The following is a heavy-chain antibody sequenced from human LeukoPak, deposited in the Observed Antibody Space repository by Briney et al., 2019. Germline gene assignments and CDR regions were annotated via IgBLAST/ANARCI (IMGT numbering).Heavy chain of an antibody. CDR3: ARHSPIVGALDY. J-gene: IGHJ4*02. CDR2: IKQDGSEK. D-gene: IGHD1-26*01. V-gene: IGHV3-7*01. Sequence: WGSLRLSCAASGFTFSSCWMSWVRQAPGKGLEWVANIKQDGSEKYYVDSVKGRFTTSRDNAKNSLYLQMNSLRAEDTAVYYCARHSPIVGALDYWGQGTLVTVSS. CDR1: GFTFSSCW.